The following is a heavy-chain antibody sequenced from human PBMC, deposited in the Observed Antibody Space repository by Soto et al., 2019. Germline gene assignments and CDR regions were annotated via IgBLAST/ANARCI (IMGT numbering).Heavy chain of an antibody. V-gene: IGHV1-2*04. CDR3: ARDSYSYDSSGDCAIVADGMDV. CDR1: GYTFTGYY. D-gene: IGHD3-22*01. CDR2: INPNSGGT. Sequence: ASVKVSCKASGYTFTGYYMHWVRQAPGQGLEWMGWINPNSGGTNYAQKFQGWVTMTRDTSISTAYMELSRLRSDDTAVYYCARDSYSYDSSGDCAIVADGMDVWGQGTTVTVSS. J-gene: IGHJ6*02.